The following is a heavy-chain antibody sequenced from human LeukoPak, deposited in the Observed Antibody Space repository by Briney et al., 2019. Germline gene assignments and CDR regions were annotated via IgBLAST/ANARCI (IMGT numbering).Heavy chain of an antibody. J-gene: IGHJ6*02. CDR2: ISWNSGSI. Sequence: PGGSLRLSCAASGFTFDDYAMHWVRQAPGKGLEWVSGISWNSGSIGYADSVKGRFTISRDNAKNSLYLQMNSLRAEDTAVYYCARGDDDVWSGYYLYYYYYGMDVWGQGTTVTVSS. D-gene: IGHD3-3*01. CDR3: ARGDDDVWSGYYLYYYYYGMDV. CDR1: GFTFDDYA. V-gene: IGHV3-9*01.